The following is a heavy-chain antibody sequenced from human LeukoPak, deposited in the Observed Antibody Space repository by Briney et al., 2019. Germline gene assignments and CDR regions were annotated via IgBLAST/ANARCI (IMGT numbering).Heavy chain of an antibody. V-gene: IGHV3-33*01. D-gene: IGHD6-13*01. Sequence: SGGSLRLSCAGTGFTFSNYAMHWVRQAPDKGLQWVAVIWYDGSKKYYADSVEGRFTISRDNSGNTVYLQMNSLRVEDTALYYCARGIAAAGNRNWFDPWGQGTLVTVSS. CDR3: ARGIAAAGNRNWFDP. CDR2: IWYDGSKK. J-gene: IGHJ5*02. CDR1: GFTFSNYA.